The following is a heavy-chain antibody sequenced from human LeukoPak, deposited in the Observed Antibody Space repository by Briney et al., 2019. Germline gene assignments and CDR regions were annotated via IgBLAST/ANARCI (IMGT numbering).Heavy chain of an antibody. CDR3: ARGPRESSSSDY. V-gene: IGHV1-8*03. D-gene: IGHD6-13*01. J-gene: IGHJ4*02. CDR2: MNPNSGNT. Sequence: ASVKVSCKASGYTFTSYDINWVRQATGQGLEWMGWMNPNSGNTGYAQKFQGRVTITRNTSISTAYMELSSLRSDDTAVYFCARGPRESSSSDYWGQGTLVTVSS. CDR1: GYTFTSYD.